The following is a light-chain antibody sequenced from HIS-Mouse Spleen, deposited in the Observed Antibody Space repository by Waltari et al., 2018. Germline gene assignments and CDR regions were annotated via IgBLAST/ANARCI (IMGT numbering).Light chain of an antibody. CDR1: QSISSW. Sequence: DIQMTQSPSTLSASVGDRFTITCRASQSISSWLAWYQQKPGKAPKLLIYKASSLESGVPSRFSGSGSGTEFTLTISSLQPDDFATYYCKQYNSYSRHTFGQGTKLEIK. V-gene: IGKV1-5*03. J-gene: IGKJ2*01. CDR3: KQYNSYSRHT. CDR2: KAS.